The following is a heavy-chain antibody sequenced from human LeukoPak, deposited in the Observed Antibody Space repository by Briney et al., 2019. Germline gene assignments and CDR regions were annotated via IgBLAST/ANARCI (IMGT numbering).Heavy chain of an antibody. CDR3: TRDTSSSWYTNDY. J-gene: IGHJ4*02. Sequence: PSETLSLTCTVSGGSISSYYWSWIRQPPGKGLEWIGYIYYSGSTNYNPSLKSRVTISVDTSKNQFSLKLSSVTAADTAVYYCTRDTSSSWYTNDYWGQGTLVTVSS. D-gene: IGHD6-13*01. CDR1: GGSISSYY. V-gene: IGHV4-59*01. CDR2: IYYSGST.